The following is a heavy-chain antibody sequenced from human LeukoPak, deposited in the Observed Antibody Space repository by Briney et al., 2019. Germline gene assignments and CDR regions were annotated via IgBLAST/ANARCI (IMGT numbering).Heavy chain of an antibody. D-gene: IGHD4-11*01. Sequence: PSETLSLTCAAYGGSFSDYYWSWIRQPPGKGLEWIGEVTHTGFTNYNPSLESRVVISVDTYNNQFYLKATSVAAADTAVYYCASRHIYSNYVDYWGQGTLVTVSS. V-gene: IGHV4-34*01. CDR3: ASRHIYSNYVDY. CDR1: GGSFSDYY. J-gene: IGHJ4*02. CDR2: VTHTGFT.